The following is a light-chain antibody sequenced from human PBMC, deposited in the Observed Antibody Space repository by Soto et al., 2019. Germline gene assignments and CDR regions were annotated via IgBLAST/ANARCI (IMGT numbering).Light chain of an antibody. Sequence: DIQMTQSPSTLSASVGDRVTITCRASQSISSWLAWYQQKPGKAPKHLIYDASSLESGVPSRFRGSGSDTEFTLTINNLQTDDFGSYHCQQYKRYSLTFGGGTKVEIK. V-gene: IGKV1-5*01. CDR2: DAS. CDR3: QQYKRYSLT. CDR1: QSISSW. J-gene: IGKJ4*01.